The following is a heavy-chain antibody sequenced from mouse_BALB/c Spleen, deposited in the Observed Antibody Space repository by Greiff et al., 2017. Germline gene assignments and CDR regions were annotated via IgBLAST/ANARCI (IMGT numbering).Heavy chain of an antibody. CDR1: GFTFSSYG. CDR3: ARHGPYGLYYFDY. CDR2: ISSGGSYT. Sequence: EVHLVESGGDLVKPGGSLKLSCAASGFTFSSYGMSWVRQTPDKRLEWVATISSGGSYTYYPDSVKGRFTISRDNAKNTLYLQMSSLKSEDTAMYYCARHGPYGLYYFDYWGQGTTLTVSS. V-gene: IGHV5-6*01. J-gene: IGHJ2*01. D-gene: IGHD1-1*02.